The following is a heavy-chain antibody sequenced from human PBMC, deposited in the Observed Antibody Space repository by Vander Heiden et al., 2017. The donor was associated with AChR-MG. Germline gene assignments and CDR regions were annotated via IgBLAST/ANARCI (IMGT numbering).Heavy chain of an antibody. Sequence: QVQLVQSGAEVKKPGSSVKVSCKASGGTISSYGISWVRQAPGQGLEWMGGIIPVFGRANYAPKFQDRVNITADESTRTAYMELSSLRSEDTAVFYCARGTFVVVSANKENLHYYDMDVWGQGTAVTVSS. CDR3: ARGTFVVVSANKENLHYYDMDV. D-gene: IGHD2-2*01. CDR2: IIPVFGRA. CDR1: GGTISSYG. J-gene: IGHJ6*02. V-gene: IGHV1-69*01.